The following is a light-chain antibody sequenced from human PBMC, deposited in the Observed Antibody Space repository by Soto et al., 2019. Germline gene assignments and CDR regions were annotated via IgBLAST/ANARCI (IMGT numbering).Light chain of an antibody. J-gene: IGKJ1*01. CDR1: QSFSRTY. CDR2: GTS. Sequence: EIVLTQSPGTLSLSPGQRATLSCRASQSFSRTYLAWFQQKPGQPPRLLIYGTSSRDTGIPDRFSGGGSGTDFTLTISRLEPEDFAVYYCQHYGSSPPWTFGQGTKVEVK. CDR3: QHYGSSPPWT. V-gene: IGKV3-20*01.